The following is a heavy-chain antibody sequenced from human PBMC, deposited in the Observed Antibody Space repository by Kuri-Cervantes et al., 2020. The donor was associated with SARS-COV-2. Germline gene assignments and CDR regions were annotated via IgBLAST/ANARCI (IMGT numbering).Heavy chain of an antibody. CDR3: AREHEYCSGGSCYGY. CDR2: INPDGSYT. Sequence: GGSLRLSCAASGFTFSGHWIHWVRQAPGKGLVWVSRINPDGSYTNNADSVKGRFTLSRDNAKNSLYLQMNSLRAEDTAVYYCAREHEYCSGGSCYGYWGQGTLVTVSS. V-gene: IGHV3-74*01. J-gene: IGHJ4*02. D-gene: IGHD2-15*01. CDR1: GFTFSGHW.